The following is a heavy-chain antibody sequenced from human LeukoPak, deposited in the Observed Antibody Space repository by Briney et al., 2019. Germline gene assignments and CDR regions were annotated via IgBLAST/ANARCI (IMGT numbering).Heavy chain of an antibody. Sequence: PGGSLRLSCAASGFTFSNYYMSWVRQAPGKGLEWVAHINKDGSEKYYVDSVKGRFTISRDNAKNSLYQQMNSLRVEDTAVYYCARDKVTYWGRGTLVTVSS. V-gene: IGHV3-7*01. CDR1: GFTFSNYY. J-gene: IGHJ4*02. CDR2: INKDGSEK. CDR3: ARDKVTY.